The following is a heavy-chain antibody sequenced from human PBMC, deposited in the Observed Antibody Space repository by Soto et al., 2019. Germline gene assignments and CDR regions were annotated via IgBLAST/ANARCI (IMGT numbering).Heavy chain of an antibody. J-gene: IGHJ4*02. V-gene: IGHV1-8*01. D-gene: IGHD5-18*01. Sequence: QVQLVQSGAEVKKPGASVKVSCKASGYTFTRYDINWVRQATGQGLEWMGWINPNIGNPAYALRFHGRVTRTRNTSISTSYRGRSSQRSEETAVYCCATEGGYCCGCGYWGQGYLFSVSS. CDR3: ATEGGYCCGCGY. CDR2: INPNIGNP. CDR1: GYTFTRYD.